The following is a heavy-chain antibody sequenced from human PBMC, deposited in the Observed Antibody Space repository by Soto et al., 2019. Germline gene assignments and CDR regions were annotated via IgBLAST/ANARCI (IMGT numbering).Heavy chain of an antibody. J-gene: IGHJ3*02. Sequence: ASVKVSCKASGYTFTSYGISWVRQAPGQGLEWMGWISAYNGNTNYAQKLQGRVTMTTDTSTSTACMGPRSLRADDTAVYYCARRGYDSSDHAFDIWGQGTMVTVSS. V-gene: IGHV1-18*01. CDR3: ARRGYDSSDHAFDI. CDR1: GYTFTSYG. D-gene: IGHD3-22*01. CDR2: ISAYNGNT.